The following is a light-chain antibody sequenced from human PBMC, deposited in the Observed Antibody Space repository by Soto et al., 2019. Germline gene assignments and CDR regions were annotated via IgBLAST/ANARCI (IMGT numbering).Light chain of an antibody. Sequence: DIQMTQSPSSLSASVGDRVTITCQASQDISNYLNWYQQKPGKAPKLLIYDASNLETGVPSRFSGSGSGTDFTFTISSLQPEDIATYYCQQYDTLPLTFGGVTKV. CDR2: DAS. CDR1: QDISNY. CDR3: QQYDTLPLT. J-gene: IGKJ4*01. V-gene: IGKV1-33*01.